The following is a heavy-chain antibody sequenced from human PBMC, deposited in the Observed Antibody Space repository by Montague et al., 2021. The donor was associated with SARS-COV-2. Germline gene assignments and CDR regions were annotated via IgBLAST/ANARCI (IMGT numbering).Heavy chain of an antibody. CDR3: AGASGYPIRGMDV. Sequence: SLRLSCAASEFSFRSDWINWVRQGPGKGLVWVSRIYSDGSRIDYADSVKGRFTISRDNARNTVFLQMNSLRLEDAAVYYCAGASGYPIRGMDVWGQGTTVTVSS. J-gene: IGHJ6*02. CDR1: EFSFRSDW. CDR2: IYSDGSRI. D-gene: IGHD5-12*01. V-gene: IGHV3-74*01.